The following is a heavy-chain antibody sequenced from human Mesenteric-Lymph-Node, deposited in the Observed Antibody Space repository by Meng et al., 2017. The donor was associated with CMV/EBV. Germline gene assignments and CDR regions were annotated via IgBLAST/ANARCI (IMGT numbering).Heavy chain of an antibody. D-gene: IGHD3-10*01. CDR2: IYYSGST. CDR1: GGSISSSSYY. J-gene: IGHJ5*02. V-gene: IGHV4-39*01. CDR3: ARPHYYGSGSSPWFDP. Sequence: QLQLQESVPGLVKPSETLSYTCTGSGGSISSSSYYWGWIRQRPGRGLEWIGSIYYSGSTYYNPSLKSRVTISVDTSKNQFSLKLSSVTAADTAVYYCARPHYYGSGSSPWFDPWGQGTLVTVSS.